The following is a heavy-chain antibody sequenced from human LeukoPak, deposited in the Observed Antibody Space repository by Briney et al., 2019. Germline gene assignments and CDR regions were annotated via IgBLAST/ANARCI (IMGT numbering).Heavy chain of an antibody. CDR1: GYTFTGYY. J-gene: IGHJ6*02. Sequence: ASVKVSCKASGYTFTGYYMHWVRQAPGQGLEWMGWINPNSGGTNYAQKFQGRVTMTRDTSISTAYMELNSLRYEDTAVYYCATVDERYLTQQVDYNGMDVWGQGTTVTVSS. V-gene: IGHV1-2*02. D-gene: IGHD6-13*01. CDR3: ATVDERYLTQQVDYNGMDV. CDR2: INPNSGGT.